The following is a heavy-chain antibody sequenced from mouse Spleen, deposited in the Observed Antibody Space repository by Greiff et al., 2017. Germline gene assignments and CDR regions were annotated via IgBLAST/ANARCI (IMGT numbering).Heavy chain of an antibody. CDR2: IYPSDSET. CDR1: GYTFTSYW. Sequence: QVQLQQPGAELVRPGSSVKLSCKASGYTFTSYWMDWVKQRPGQGLEWIGNIYPSDSETHYNQKFKDKATLTVDKSSSTAYMQLSSLTSEDSAVYYCARGDIYYGYWYFDVWGAGTTVTVSS. D-gene: IGHD2-1*01. V-gene: IGHV1-61*01. J-gene: IGHJ1*01. CDR3: ARGDIYYGYWYFDV.